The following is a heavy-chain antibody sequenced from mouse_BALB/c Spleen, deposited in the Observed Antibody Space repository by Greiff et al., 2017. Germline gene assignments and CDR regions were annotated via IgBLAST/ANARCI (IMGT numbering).Heavy chain of an antibody. J-gene: IGHJ4*01. CDR3: ARYRWLGDYAMDY. Sequence: QVQLQQSGAELVRPGTSVKVSCKASGYAFTNYLIEWVKQRPGQGLEWIGVINPGSGGTNYNEKFKGKATLTADKSSSTAYMQLSSLTSDDSAVYFCARYRWLGDYAMDYWGQGTSVTVSS. D-gene: IGHD2-3*01. V-gene: IGHV1-54*01. CDR1: GYAFTNYL. CDR2: INPGSGGT.